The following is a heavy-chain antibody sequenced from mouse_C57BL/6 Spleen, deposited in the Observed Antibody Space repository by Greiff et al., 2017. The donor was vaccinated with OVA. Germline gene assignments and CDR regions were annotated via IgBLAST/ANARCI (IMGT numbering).Heavy chain of an antibody. CDR2: INPNNGGT. J-gene: IGHJ4*01. Sequence: EVQLQQSGPELVKPGASVKISCKASGYTFTDYYMNWVKQSPGKSLEWIGAINPNNGGTSYNQKFKGKATLTADKSSSTASMKLRSLTSEDSAVYSCASSASISTVLDDSAMDYWGQGTSVTVAS. CDR3: ASSASISTVLDDSAMDY. D-gene: IGHD2-1*01. CDR1: GYTFTDYY. V-gene: IGHV1-26*01.